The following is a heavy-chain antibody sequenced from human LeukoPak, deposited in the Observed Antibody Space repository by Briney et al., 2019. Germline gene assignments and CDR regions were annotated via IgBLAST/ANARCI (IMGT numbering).Heavy chain of an antibody. J-gene: IGHJ4*02. CDR3: PSHFRPMQQLHY. CDR2: IYYSGSP. Sequence: SETLSLTCTISGGSICSSSDVWDWIRQPPGKGLEWIRSIYYSGSPYYNPSLKSRVTISVDTSKNQFSLKLSSVTAADTAAYNCPSHFRPMQQLHYWAQETLVTVSS. CDR1: GGSICSSSDV. V-gene: IGHV4-39*01. D-gene: IGHD5-24*01.